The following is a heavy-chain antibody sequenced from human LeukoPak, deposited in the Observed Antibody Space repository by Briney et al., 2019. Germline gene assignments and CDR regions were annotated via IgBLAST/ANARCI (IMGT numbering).Heavy chain of an antibody. CDR3: AKDYQYYDFWSGPGYRDV. CDR2: VYSGGST. J-gene: IGHJ6*03. D-gene: IGHD3-3*01. V-gene: IGHV3-53*05. CDR1: GVTVSSSY. Sequence: GGSLRLSCAASGVTVSSSYWSWVRRAPGKGLEGGSGVYSGGSTYYADSVQGRCTISRDNSKNTLYLQMNSLRAEDTAVYYCAKDYQYYDFWSGPGYRDVWGKGTTVTVSS.